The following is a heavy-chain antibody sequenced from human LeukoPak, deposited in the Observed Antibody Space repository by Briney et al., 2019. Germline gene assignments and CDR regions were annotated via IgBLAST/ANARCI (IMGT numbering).Heavy chain of an antibody. CDR1: GGSFSGYY. V-gene: IGHV4-34*01. J-gene: IGHJ5*02. Sequence: PSETLSLTCAVCGGSFSGYYWSWIRQPPGKGLEWIGEINHSGSTNYNPSLKSRVTISVDTSKNQFSLKLSSVTAADTAVYYCARDSLGPYSSGAPWGQGTLVTVSS. D-gene: IGHD6-19*01. CDR2: INHSGST. CDR3: ARDSLGPYSSGAP.